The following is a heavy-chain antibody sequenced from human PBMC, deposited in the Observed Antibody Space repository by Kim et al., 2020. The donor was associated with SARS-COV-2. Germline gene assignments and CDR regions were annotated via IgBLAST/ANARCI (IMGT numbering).Heavy chain of an antibody. CDR1: GGSISSGGYY. J-gene: IGHJ2*01. V-gene: IGHV4-31*03. Sequence: SETLSLTCTVSGGSISSGGYYWSWIRQHPGKGLEWIGYIYYSGSTYYNPSLKSRVTISVDTSKNQFSLKLSSVTAADTAVYYCAGRRDLYFDLWGRGTLVTVSS. CDR2: IYYSGST. CDR3: AGRRDLYFDL.